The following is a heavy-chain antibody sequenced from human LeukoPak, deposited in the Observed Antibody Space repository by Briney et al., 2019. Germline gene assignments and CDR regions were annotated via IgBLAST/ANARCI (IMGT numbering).Heavy chain of an antibody. J-gene: IGHJ6*02. V-gene: IGHV3-11*04. CDR1: GFTFSDYY. CDR3: ARDLDGSGSYSIYYYYYGMDV. D-gene: IGHD3-10*01. Sequence: GGSLRLSCAASGFTFSDYYMSWIRQAPGKGLEWVSYISSSGSTIYYADSVKGRFTISRDNAKNSLYLQMNSLRAEDTAVYYCARDLDGSGSYSIYYYYYGMDVWGQGTTVTVSS. CDR2: ISSSGSTI.